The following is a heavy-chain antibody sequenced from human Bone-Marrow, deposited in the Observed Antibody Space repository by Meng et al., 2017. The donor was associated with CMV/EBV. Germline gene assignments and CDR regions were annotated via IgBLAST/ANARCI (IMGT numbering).Heavy chain of an antibody. J-gene: IGHJ6*02. CDR1: GFTFSSYS. Sequence: GESLKISCAASGFTFSSYSMNWVRQAPGKGLEWVSSISSSSSYIYYADSVKGRFTISRDNAKNSLYLQMNSLRAEDTAVYYCAREAGGIAASPKGGMDVWGQGNTVTVSS. CDR3: AREAGGIAASPKGGMDV. V-gene: IGHV3-21*01. CDR2: ISSSSSYI. D-gene: IGHD6-13*01.